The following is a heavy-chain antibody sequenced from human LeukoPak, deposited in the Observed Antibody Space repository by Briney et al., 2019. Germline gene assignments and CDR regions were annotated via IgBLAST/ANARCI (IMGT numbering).Heavy chain of an antibody. CDR3: AREVSEGFDF. D-gene: IGHD3-22*01. Sequence: GGSLRLSCTASGFTFSGYSMNWIRQAPGKGLEWVSSFGTRSTSIYHAGSVKGRFAISRDNAKNSLYLQTNSLRAEDTALYYCAREVSEGFDFWGQGTLVTVSS. J-gene: IGHJ4*02. CDR2: FGTRSTSI. CDR1: GFTFSGYS. V-gene: IGHV3-21*01.